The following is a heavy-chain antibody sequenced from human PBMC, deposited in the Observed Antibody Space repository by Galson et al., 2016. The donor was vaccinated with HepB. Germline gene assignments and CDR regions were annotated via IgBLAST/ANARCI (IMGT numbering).Heavy chain of an antibody. CDR3: AKEGGSRYFDWLLKNGYFQH. CDR1: GFSFSRYA. Sequence: SLRLSCAASGFSFSRYAMHWVRQAPGKGLEWVAVISHEGRKKYYADSVKGRFTISRDNSKNSLDLQMSPLRADDTAVYFCAKEGGSRYFDWLLKNGYFQHWGQGTLVTVSS. D-gene: IGHD3-9*01. CDR2: ISHEGRKK. J-gene: IGHJ1*01. V-gene: IGHV3-30*18.